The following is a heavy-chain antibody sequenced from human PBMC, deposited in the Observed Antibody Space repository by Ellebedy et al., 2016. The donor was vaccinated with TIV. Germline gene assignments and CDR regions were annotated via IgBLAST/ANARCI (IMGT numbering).Heavy chain of an antibody. CDR3: ARVFYYYDSSGYPFDY. CDR1: GYPFTSYY. J-gene: IGHJ4*02. CDR2: INPSGGST. V-gene: IGHV1-46*01. D-gene: IGHD3-22*01. Sequence: AASVTVSCKASGYPFTSYYMHWVRQAPGQGLEWMGIINPSGGSTSYAQKFQGRVTMTRDTSTTTVYMELSSLRSEDTAVYYCARVFYYYDSSGYPFDYWGQGTLVTVSS.